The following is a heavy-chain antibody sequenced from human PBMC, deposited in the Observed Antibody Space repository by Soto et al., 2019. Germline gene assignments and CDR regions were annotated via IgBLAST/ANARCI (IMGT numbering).Heavy chain of an antibody. V-gene: IGHV2-5*01. Sequence: QITLKESGPTLVKPTQTLTLTCTFSGFSLSTSGVGVGWIRQPPGKALEWLALIYWNDDNHYSPSLKSRLTIAKDTSKNQVVLTMTNMDPVDTAKYYSAHRSFANDAFAVWGQGTMVTVSS. J-gene: IGHJ3*01. CDR2: IYWNDDN. CDR1: GFSLSTSGVG. CDR3: AHRSFANDAFAV. D-gene: IGHD3-3*01.